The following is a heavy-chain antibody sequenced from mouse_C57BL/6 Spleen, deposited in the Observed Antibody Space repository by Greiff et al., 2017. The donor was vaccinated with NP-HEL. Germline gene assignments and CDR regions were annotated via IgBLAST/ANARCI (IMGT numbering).Heavy chain of an antibody. Sequence: EVMLVESGGGLVKPGGSLKLSCAASGFTFSDYGMHWVRQAPEKGLEWVAYISSGSSTIYYADTVKGRFTISRDNAKNTLFLQMTSLRSEDTAMYYGARGGGETSYYYAMDYWGQGTSVTVSS. CDR1: GFTFSDYG. J-gene: IGHJ4*01. CDR2: ISSGSSTI. CDR3: ARGGGETSYYYAMDY. V-gene: IGHV5-17*01.